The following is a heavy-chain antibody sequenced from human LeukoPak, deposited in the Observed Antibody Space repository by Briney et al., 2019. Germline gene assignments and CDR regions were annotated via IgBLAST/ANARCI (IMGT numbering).Heavy chain of an antibody. CDR3: ARDGTYYDFWSGYQPADYYYYGMDV. CDR1: GYTFTSYG. CDR2: ISAYNGNT. J-gene: IGHJ6*02. Sequence: ASVNVSCKSSGYTFTSYGISLVRQAPAQGLEWMGWISAYNGNTNYSQKLQDRVTMTTDTSTSTACLELRSLRSEDTALYYCARDGTYYDFWSGYQPADYYYYGMDVWGQGTTVTVSS. V-gene: IGHV1-18*01. D-gene: IGHD3-3*01.